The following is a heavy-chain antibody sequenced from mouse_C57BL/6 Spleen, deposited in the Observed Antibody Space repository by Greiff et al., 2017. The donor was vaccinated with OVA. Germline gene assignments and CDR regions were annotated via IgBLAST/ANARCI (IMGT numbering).Heavy chain of an antibody. J-gene: IGHJ2*01. CDR1: GYTFTDYN. CDR3: AREDYYGSSGY. V-gene: IGHV1-22*01. Sequence: EVKVVESGPELVKPGASVKMSCKASGYTFTDYNMHWVKQSHGKSLEWIGYINPNNGGTSYNQKFKGKATLTVNKSSSTAYMELRSLTSEDSAVYYCAREDYYGSSGYWGQGTTLTVSS. D-gene: IGHD1-1*01. CDR2: INPNNGGT.